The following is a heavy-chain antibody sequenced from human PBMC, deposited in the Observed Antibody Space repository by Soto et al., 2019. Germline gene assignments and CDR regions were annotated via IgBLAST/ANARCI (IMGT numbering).Heavy chain of an antibody. Sequence: PLRLSCAVSGFTFSDYGMHWVRQAPGKGLEWVAVMSYAGTYKYYADSVKGRFTISRDLSGNTLFLQMNSLRLEDTAVYFCAKEMYPRTVLDSSSPWGDYWGQGTLVTVSS. D-gene: IGHD6-6*01. V-gene: IGHV3-30*18. CDR3: AKEMYPRTVLDSSSPWGDY. CDR1: GFTFSDYG. CDR2: MSYAGTYK. J-gene: IGHJ4*02.